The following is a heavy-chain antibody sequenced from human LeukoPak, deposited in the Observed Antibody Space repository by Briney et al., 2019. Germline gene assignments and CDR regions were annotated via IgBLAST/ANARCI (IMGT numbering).Heavy chain of an antibody. CDR1: GGSFSGYY. Sequence: PSETLSLTCAVYGGSFSGYYWSWIRQPPGEGLEWIGEINHSGSTNYNPSLKSRVTISVDTSKNQFSLKLSSVTAADTAVYYCARGPRAPTVYYYYGMDVWGQGTTVTVSS. CDR2: INHSGST. V-gene: IGHV4-34*01. CDR3: ARGPRAPTVYYYYGMDV. J-gene: IGHJ6*02.